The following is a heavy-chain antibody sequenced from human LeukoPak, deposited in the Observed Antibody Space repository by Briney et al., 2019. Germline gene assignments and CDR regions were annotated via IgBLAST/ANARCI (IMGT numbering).Heavy chain of an antibody. J-gene: IGHJ5*02. CDR3: ASVGYCSSTSCSPYNWFDP. Sequence: ASVKVSCKASGYTFTGYYMHWVRQAPGQGLEWMGWINPNSGGTNYAQKFQGRVTMTRDTSISTAYMELSRLRSDDTAVYYCASVGYCSSTSCSPYNWFDPWDQGTLVTVSS. V-gene: IGHV1-2*02. D-gene: IGHD2-2*03. CDR2: INPNSGGT. CDR1: GYTFTGYY.